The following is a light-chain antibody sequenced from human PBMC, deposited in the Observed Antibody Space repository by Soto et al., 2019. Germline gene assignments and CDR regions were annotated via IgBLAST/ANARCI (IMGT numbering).Light chain of an antibody. Sequence: DIQMNQSPSSLSASVGDRVTITCRASQSISSYLNWYQQKPGKAPKLLIYAASSLQSGVPSRFSGSGSGTDFTLTISSLQPEDFATYYCQQSYSTPPITFGQGTRLGIK. CDR1: QSISSY. V-gene: IGKV1-39*01. CDR3: QQSYSTPPIT. CDR2: AAS. J-gene: IGKJ5*01.